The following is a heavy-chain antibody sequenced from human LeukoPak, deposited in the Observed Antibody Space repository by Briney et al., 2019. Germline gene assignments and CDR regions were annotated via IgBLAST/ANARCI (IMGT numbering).Heavy chain of an antibody. J-gene: IGHJ6*02. Sequence: SETLSLTCGVSGVSFTAYYWSWIRQSPGKGLEWIGEIKHTGTTKFSPSLNSRVTISVDTSKNQFSLELTSVTAADTAVYYCARGHIPAAGRDTVYGLDVWGQGITVTVSS. CDR3: ARGHIPAAGRDTVYGLDV. CDR1: GVSFTAYY. CDR2: IKHTGTT. V-gene: IGHV4-34*01. D-gene: IGHD6-13*01.